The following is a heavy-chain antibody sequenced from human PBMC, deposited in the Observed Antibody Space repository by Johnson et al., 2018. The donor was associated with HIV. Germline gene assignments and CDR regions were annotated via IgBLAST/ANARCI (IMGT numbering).Heavy chain of an antibody. CDR3: AKSYCSGGSCYSVWRHAFDI. CDR1: GFTFSTYG. V-gene: IGHV3-33*06. CDR2: MWYDGSNK. Sequence: QVQLVESGGGVVQPGRSLRLSCAASGFTFSTYGMHWVRQAPGKGLEWVAVMWYDGSNKYYADSVRGRFTISRDNSKNTLSLQMNSLRAEDTAVYYCAKSYCSGGSCYSVWRHAFDIWGQGTMVTVSS. J-gene: IGHJ3*02. D-gene: IGHD2-15*01.